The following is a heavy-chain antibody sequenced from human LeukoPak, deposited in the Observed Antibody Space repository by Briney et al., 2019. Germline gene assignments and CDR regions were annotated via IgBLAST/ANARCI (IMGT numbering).Heavy chain of an antibody. D-gene: IGHD7-27*01. CDR3: ARDRAGDSFDI. V-gene: IGHV4-61*02. Sequence: NPSETLSLTCTFSGGSISSGNYYWTWIRQPAGKELEWIGRIHTSGNTNYNPSLESQVTISIDTSKNQFSLSLNSVTPADTAIYYCARDRAGDSFDIWGQGTMVTVSS. J-gene: IGHJ3*02. CDR2: IHTSGNT. CDR1: GGSISSGNYY.